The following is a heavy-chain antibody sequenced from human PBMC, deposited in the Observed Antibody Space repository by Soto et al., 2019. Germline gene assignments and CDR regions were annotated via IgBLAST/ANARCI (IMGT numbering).Heavy chain of an antibody. CDR3: AILTTPGSSSWYPAWYVDL. V-gene: IGHV4-59*08. CDR1: GGSISSYY. J-gene: IGHJ2*01. D-gene: IGHD6-13*01. CDR2: IYYSGST. Sequence: QVQLQESGPGLVKPSETLSLTCTVSGGSISSYYWSWIRQPPGQGLEWIGYIYYSGSTNYNPSLTSRVPISVDTSKNQFSLKLSSVTAAYTAVYYCAILTTPGSSSWYPAWYVDLWGRGTLVTVSS.